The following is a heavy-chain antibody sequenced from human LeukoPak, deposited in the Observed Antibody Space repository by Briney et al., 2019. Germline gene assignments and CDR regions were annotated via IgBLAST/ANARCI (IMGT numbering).Heavy chain of an antibody. J-gene: IGHJ6*02. CDR2: ISSSSSYI. D-gene: IGHD2-15*01. CDR3: ARDCSGGSCYLYGMDV. V-gene: IGHV3-21*01. Sequence: GGSLRLSCAAPGFTFSSYSMNWVRQAPGKGLEWVSSISSSSSYIYYADSVKGRFTISRDNAKNSLYLQMNSLRAEDTAVYYCARDCSGGSCYLYGMDVWGQGTTVTVSS. CDR1: GFTFSSYS.